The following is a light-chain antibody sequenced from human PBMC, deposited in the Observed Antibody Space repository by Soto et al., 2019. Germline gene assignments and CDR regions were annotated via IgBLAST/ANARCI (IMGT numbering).Light chain of an antibody. V-gene: IGLV2-23*01. CDR1: SYDIGTYNL. Sequence: QPVLTQPASVSGSPGQSITISCTGTSYDIGTYNLVSWYQHHPGKAPKLMIYEGTKRPSGVSYRFSGSKSGNTASLTISGLQAEDEADYYCCSFAGSSTWVYGGGTKLTVL. CDR2: EGT. CDR3: CSFAGSSTWV. J-gene: IGLJ2*01.